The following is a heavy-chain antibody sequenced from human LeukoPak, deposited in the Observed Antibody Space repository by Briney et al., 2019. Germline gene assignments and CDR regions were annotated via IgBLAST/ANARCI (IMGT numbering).Heavy chain of an antibody. J-gene: IGHJ4*02. D-gene: IGHD5-18*01. Sequence: ASVKVSCKASGYTFTSYDINWVRQTPGQGLEWVGWMNPNRGNTGYAQKLQGRATMTRNTSISTAYMELSSLRSEDTAVYYCARGPGYSYGEYYFDYWGQGTLVTVSS. CDR2: MNPNRGNT. CDR3: ARGPGYSYGEYYFDY. CDR1: GYTFTSYD. V-gene: IGHV1-8*01.